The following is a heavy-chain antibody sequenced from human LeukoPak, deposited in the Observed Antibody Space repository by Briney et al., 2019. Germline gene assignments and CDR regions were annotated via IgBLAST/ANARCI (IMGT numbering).Heavy chain of an antibody. J-gene: IGHJ4*02. D-gene: IGHD3-22*01. CDR3: ARARASYYDSNGYYQPYYFDY. CDR2: MNPNSGNR. Sequence: ASVKVSCKASGYTFTSYDINWVRQATGQGLEWTGWMNPNSGNRGYAQKFQGRVTITTNTSISTAYMELSSLRSEDTAVYYCARARASYYDSNGYYQPYYFDYWGQGTLVTVSS. CDR1: GYTFTSYD. V-gene: IGHV1-8*01.